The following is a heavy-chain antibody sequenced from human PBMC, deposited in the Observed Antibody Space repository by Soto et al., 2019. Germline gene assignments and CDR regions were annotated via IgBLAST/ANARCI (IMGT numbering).Heavy chain of an antibody. D-gene: IGHD3-3*01. CDR3: ARDRPYYDFWSGFSGRVPSYGMDV. V-gene: IGHV3-48*02. J-gene: IGHJ6*02. Sequence: GGSLRLSCAASGFTFSSYSMNWVRQAPGKGLEWVSYISSSSSTIYYADSVKGRFTISRDNAKNSLYLQMNSLRDEDTAVYYCARDRPYYDFWSGFSGRVPSYGMDVWGQGTTVTVS. CDR1: GFTFSSYS. CDR2: ISSSSSTI.